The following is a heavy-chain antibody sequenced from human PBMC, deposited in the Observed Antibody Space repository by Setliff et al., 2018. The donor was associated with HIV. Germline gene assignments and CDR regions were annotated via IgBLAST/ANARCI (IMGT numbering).Heavy chain of an antibody. CDR2: IRDKTYGETT. Sequence: PGGSLRLSCSVSGFTFGDYAMSWFRQAPGKGLEWVGFIRDKTYGETTEYGASVKGRFTISRDDSKSIAYLQMNSLKTEDTAMYYCTRDSWRLRDSWGQGTLVTVS. J-gene: IGHJ4*02. V-gene: IGHV3-49*03. CDR1: GFTFGDYA. CDR3: TRDSWRLRDS.